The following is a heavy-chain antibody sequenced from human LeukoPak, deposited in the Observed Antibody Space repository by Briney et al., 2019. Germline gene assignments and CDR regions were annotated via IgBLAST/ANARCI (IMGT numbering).Heavy chain of an antibody. V-gene: IGHV3-7*01. Sequence: PGGSLRLSCAASGFTFSSYWMSWVRQASGKGLEWVANIKQDGSEKYYVDSVKGRFTISRDNAKNSLYLQMNRLRAGDTAVYSCARELNGLDPWGQGTLVTVSS. CDR2: IKQDGSEK. CDR1: GFTFSSYW. CDR3: ARELNGLDP. J-gene: IGHJ5*02. D-gene: IGHD2-8*01.